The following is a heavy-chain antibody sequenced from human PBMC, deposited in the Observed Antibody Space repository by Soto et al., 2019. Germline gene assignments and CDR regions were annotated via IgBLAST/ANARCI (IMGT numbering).Heavy chain of an antibody. CDR3: AKSASTMTTYINY. V-gene: IGHV3-23*01. J-gene: IGHJ4*01. CDR2: ITDSGGTT. D-gene: IGHD4-17*01. Sequence: GGSLRLSCAASGFTFSNYAMRWVRQAPGKGLEWVSGITDSGGTTDYADSVKGRFTISRGNSKNTLYLQMNSLRAEDTAMYYCAKSASTMTTYINYWGHGTLVTVSS. CDR1: GFTFSNYA.